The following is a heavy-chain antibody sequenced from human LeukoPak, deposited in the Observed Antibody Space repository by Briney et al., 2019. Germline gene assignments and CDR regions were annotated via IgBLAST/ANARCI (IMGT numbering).Heavy chain of an antibody. D-gene: IGHD6-13*01. J-gene: IGHJ4*02. Sequence: SETLSLTCTVSGGSISGWYWSWIRQPPGKGLEWIGYIYGSGYTNYNPSLKSRVTMSIDTSRNHFSLKLSSVTPADTPVYYCARQVYSSSWSYYFEYWGQGILVTVSS. CDR3: ARQVYSSSWSYYFEY. CDR2: IYGSGYT. V-gene: IGHV4-59*01. CDR1: GGSISGWY.